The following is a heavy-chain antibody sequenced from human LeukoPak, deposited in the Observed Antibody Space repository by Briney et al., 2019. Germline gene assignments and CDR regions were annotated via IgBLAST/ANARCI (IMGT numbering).Heavy chain of an antibody. D-gene: IGHD6-13*01. J-gene: IGHJ4*02. CDR2: ISGSGGST. CDR3: AKCEVAAADNPQAY. V-gene: IGHV3-23*01. CDR1: GFTFSSYA. Sequence: GGSLRLSCAASGFTFSSYAMNSVRQAPGKGLEWVSGISGSGGSTYYADSVKGRFTISRDNSKNTLYLQMNSLRVEDRALYYCAKCEVAAADNPQAYWGQGTLVTVSS.